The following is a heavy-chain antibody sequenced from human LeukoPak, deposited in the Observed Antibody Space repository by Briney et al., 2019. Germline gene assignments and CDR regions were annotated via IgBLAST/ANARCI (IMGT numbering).Heavy chain of an antibody. CDR1: GGSISNYY. Sequence: SETLSLTCTVSGGSISNYYWNWIRQPPGKGLVWIGYIYYTGCTQYNPSLKSRVTISVDTSKNQFSLKLSSVTAADTAVYYCARDRFYYGSGGHYYYYGMDVWGQGTTVTVSS. CDR2: IYYTGCT. D-gene: IGHD3-10*01. V-gene: IGHV4-59*01. CDR3: ARDRFYYGSGGHYYYYGMDV. J-gene: IGHJ6*02.